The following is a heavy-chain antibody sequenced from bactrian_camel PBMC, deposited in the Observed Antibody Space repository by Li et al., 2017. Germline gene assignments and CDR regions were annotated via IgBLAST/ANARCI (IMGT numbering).Heavy chain of an antibody. D-gene: IGHD5*01. Sequence: QLVESGGGSVQAGGSLRLSCVASRSLYSGACVGWLRQAPGKEREGVAAIDSDGIASYADPARGRFTISKDNAENTLYLAMTSLKPEDTAMYYCAAERSYKCWVKTSRYEYDYWGQGTQVTVS. V-gene: IGHV3S53*01. J-gene: IGHJ4*01. CDR2: IDSDGIA. CDR1: RSLYSGAC. CDR3: AAERSYKCWVKTSRYEYDY.